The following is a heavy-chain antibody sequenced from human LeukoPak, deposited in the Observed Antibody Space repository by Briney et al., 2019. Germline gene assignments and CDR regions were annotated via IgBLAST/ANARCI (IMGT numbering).Heavy chain of an antibody. D-gene: IGHD4-17*01. Sequence: SGTLSLTCAVSGGSISSSNWWSWVRQPPGKGLEWIGEIYHSGSTNYNPSLKSRVTMSVDKSKNQFSLKLSSVTAADTAVYYCARGVGTTVTTGSYFDYWGQGTLVTVSS. V-gene: IGHV4-4*02. CDR1: GGSISSSNW. CDR3: ARGVGTTVTTGSYFDY. J-gene: IGHJ4*02. CDR2: IYHSGST.